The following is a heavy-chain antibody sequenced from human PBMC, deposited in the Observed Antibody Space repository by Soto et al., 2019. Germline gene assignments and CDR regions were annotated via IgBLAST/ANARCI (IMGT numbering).Heavy chain of an antibody. V-gene: IGHV3-23*01. CDR3: AKGSRGYTAYYFDY. Sequence: GGALRVSCAASEFSFGGYAMSWVRQAPWKGLEWVSSISGSGASAFYADSVRGRFTISRDNTRNTVSLQMNSLRAEDTALYYCAKGSRGYTAYYFDYWGQGTRVTVSS. D-gene: IGHD5-18*01. CDR1: EFSFGGYA. CDR2: ISGSGASA. J-gene: IGHJ4*02.